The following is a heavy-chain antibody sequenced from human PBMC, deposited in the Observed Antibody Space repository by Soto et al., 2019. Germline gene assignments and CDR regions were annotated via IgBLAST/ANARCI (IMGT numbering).Heavy chain of an antibody. CDR3: ARVCRRYYYGLDV. Sequence: EVQLVKSGGGLVQPGRSLRLSCAASGFTFSSYWMSWVRQAPGKGLEWVANIKQDGSEKYYVDSVKGRFTISRDNAKNSLYLQMNSLRAEDTAVYYCARVCRRYYYGLDVWGQGTTVTVSS. V-gene: IGHV3-7*05. CDR1: GFTFSSYW. J-gene: IGHJ6*02. CDR2: IKQDGSEK.